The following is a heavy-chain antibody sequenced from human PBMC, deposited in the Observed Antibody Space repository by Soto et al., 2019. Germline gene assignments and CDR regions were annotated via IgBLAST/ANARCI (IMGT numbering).Heavy chain of an antibody. J-gene: IGHJ6*02. CDR1: GFPFSSYA. Sequence: PGGSLRLSCAASGFPFSSYAMSWVRQAPGKGLEWVSAISGSGGSTYYADSVKGRFTISRDNSKDTLYLQMNSLRAEDTAVYYCAKDPRDGVTIFGVVIGLYGMDVWGQGTTVTVSS. CDR2: ISGSGGST. CDR3: AKDPRDGVTIFGVVIGLYGMDV. V-gene: IGHV3-23*01. D-gene: IGHD3-3*01.